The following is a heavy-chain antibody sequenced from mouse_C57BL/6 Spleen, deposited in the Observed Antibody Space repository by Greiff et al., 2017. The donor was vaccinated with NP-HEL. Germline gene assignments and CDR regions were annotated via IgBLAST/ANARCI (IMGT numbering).Heavy chain of an antibody. J-gene: IGHJ1*03. V-gene: IGHV7-3*01. CDR3: ARYDGNYWYFDV. CDR1: GFTFTDYY. CDR2: IRNKANGYTT. Sequence: EVHLVESGGGLVQPGGSLSLSCAASGFTFTDYYMSWVRQPPGKALEWLGFIRNKANGYTTEYSASVKGRFTISRDNSQSILYLQMNALRAEDSATYYCARYDGNYWYFDVWGTGTTVTVSS. D-gene: IGHD2-1*01.